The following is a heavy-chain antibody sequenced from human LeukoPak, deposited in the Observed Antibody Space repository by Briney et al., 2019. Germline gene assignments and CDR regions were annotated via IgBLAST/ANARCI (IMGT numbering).Heavy chain of an antibody. Sequence: GGSLRLSCAASGFTFSDYYMSWIRQAPGKGLEWVSYISSSGSTIYYADSVKGRFTISRDNAKNSLYLQMNSLRAEDMAVYYCARGTHYYGSGSYYNEPLDYWGQGTLVTVSS. CDR2: ISSSGSTI. D-gene: IGHD3-10*01. V-gene: IGHV3-11*04. CDR1: GFTFSDYY. CDR3: ARGTHYYGSGSYYNEPLDY. J-gene: IGHJ4*02.